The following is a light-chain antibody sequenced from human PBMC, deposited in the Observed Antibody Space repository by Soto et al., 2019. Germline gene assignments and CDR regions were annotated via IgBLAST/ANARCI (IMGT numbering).Light chain of an antibody. CDR1: QSVLYSSNNKNY. CDR3: LQYFSTPTWT. Sequence: DIVMTQSPDSLAVSLGERATINCKSSQSVLYSSNNKNYLAWYQHKPGQPPKLLIYWASTRESGVPDRCSGSGSGTDFTLTISSLQAEDVALYYCLQYFSTPTWTFGQGTKVEIK. V-gene: IGKV4-1*01. J-gene: IGKJ1*01. CDR2: WAS.